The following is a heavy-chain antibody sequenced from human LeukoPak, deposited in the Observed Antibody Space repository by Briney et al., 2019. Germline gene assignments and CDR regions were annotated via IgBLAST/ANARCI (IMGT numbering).Heavy chain of an antibody. CDR2: MNPNSGNT. J-gene: IGHJ5*02. Sequence: GASVNVSCKASGYTFTRYDIHWVRQATGQGLEWMGWMNPNSGNTGYAQKFQGRVTMTRNTSISTAYMELSSLRSEDTAVYYCARKNWTGPGDNWFDPWGQGTLVTVSS. CDR3: ARKNWTGPGDNWFDP. CDR1: GYTFTRYD. D-gene: IGHD3/OR15-3a*01. V-gene: IGHV1-8*01.